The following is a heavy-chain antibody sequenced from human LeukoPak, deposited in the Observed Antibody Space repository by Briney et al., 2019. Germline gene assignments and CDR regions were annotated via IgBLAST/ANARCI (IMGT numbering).Heavy chain of an antibody. CDR1: GFTFSYYS. CDR2: VSRGSTTI. J-gene: IGHJ6*02. V-gene: IGHV3-48*02. CDR3: ARSEDYYYGMDV. Sequence: PGGSLRLSCAASGFTFSYYSMNWVSQAPGKGLEWLSYVSRGSTTIYYADSVKGRFTISRDNAKNSLYLHMNSLRDEDTAVYYCARSEDYYYGMDVWGQGTTVTVSS.